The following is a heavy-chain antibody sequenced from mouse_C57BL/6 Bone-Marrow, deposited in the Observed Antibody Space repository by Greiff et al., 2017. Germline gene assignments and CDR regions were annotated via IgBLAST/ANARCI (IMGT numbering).Heavy chain of an antibody. CDR2: IDPSDSYT. Sequence: QVQLQQPGAELVMPGASVKLSCKASGYTFTSYWMHWVKQRPGQGLEWIGEIDPSDSYTNYNQKFKGKSTLTVDKSSSTAYMQLSSLTSEDSAVYYCSIYYGSSGDYLGQGTSVTVSS. V-gene: IGHV1-69*01. CDR3: SIYYGSSGDY. D-gene: IGHD1-1*01. J-gene: IGHJ4*01. CDR1: GYTFTSYW.